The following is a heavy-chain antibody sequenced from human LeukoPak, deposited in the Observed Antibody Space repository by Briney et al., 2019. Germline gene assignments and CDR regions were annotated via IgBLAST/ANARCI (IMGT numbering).Heavy chain of an antibody. CDR3: ARHEAKGSGSYYFNFDD. D-gene: IGHD3-10*01. V-gene: IGHV4-39*01. Sequence: PSETLCPTCTLSGGSMSSSSYYWGWIRQPPGKGLEWIGSIYSSGSTYYNPSLKSRVTISVDTSKNQFSLKLNSVTAADTAVYYCARHEAKGSGSYYFNFDDWGQGSLVPLFS. CDR2: IYSSGST. J-gene: IGHJ4*02. CDR1: GGSMSSSSYY.